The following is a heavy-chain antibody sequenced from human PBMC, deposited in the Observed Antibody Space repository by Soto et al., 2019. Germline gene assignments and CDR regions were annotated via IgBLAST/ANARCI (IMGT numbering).Heavy chain of an antibody. V-gene: IGHV4-39*01. D-gene: IGHD2-21*02. Sequence: PSETLSLTCIVSGESISSSSYYWGWIRQPPGNGLEWIGSIYYSGRTYYNPSFKSRVTISIDTSKNQFSLKLSSVTATDTAVYYCARQRTTVVTQAYFDHWGQGALVTVSS. CDR2: IYYSGRT. CDR1: GESISSSSYY. CDR3: ARQRTTVVTQAYFDH. J-gene: IGHJ4*02.